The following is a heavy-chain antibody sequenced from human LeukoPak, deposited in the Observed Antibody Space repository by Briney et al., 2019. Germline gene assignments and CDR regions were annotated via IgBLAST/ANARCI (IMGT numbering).Heavy chain of an antibody. D-gene: IGHD3-16*01. J-gene: IGHJ4*02. CDR3: ASIYVWGSYSVDY. Sequence: SVKVSCKASGGTFSSYAISWVRQAPGQGLEWMGGIIPIFGTANYAQKFQGRVTITADKSTSTAYMELSSLRSEDTAVYYCASIYVWGSYSVDYWGQGTLVTVSS. CDR2: IIPIFGTA. CDR1: GGTFSSYA. V-gene: IGHV1-69*06.